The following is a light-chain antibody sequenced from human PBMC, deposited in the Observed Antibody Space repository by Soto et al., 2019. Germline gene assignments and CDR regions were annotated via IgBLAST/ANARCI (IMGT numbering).Light chain of an antibody. Sequence: EIVMTQSPATLSVSPGERATLSCRASQSVSSNLAWYQQKPGQAPRLLIYGASTRATGIPARFSGSGSGTEFTLTISSLQSDDFATYFCQQYYNYSTFGQGTKVEVK. J-gene: IGKJ1*01. CDR2: GAS. V-gene: IGKV3-15*01. CDR3: QQYYNYST. CDR1: QSVSSN.